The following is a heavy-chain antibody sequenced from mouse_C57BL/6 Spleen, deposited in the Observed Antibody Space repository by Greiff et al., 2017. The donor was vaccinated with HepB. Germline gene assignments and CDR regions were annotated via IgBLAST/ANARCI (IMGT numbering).Heavy chain of an antibody. V-gene: IGHV3-6*01. CDR3: AREGDYSNYFDY. CDR2: ISYDGSN. Sequence: VQLKQSGPGLVKPSQSLSLTCSVTGYSITSGYYWNWIRQFPGNKLEWMGYISYDGSNNYNPSLKNRISITRDTSKNQFFLKLNSVTTEDTATYYCAREGDYSNYFDYWGQGTTLTVSS. J-gene: IGHJ2*01. CDR1: GYSITSGYY. D-gene: IGHD2-5*01.